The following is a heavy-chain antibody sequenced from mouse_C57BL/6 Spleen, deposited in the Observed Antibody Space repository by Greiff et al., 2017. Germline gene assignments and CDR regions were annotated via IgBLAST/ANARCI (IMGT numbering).Heavy chain of an antibody. J-gene: IGHJ2*01. D-gene: IGHD2-4*01. Sequence: VHLVESGAELARPGASVKLSCKASGYTFTSYGISWVKQRTGQGLEWIGEIYPRSGNTYYNEKFKGKATLTADKSSSTAYMELRSLTSEDAAVYFCARRYDYGDYWGQGTTLTVSS. CDR2: IYPRSGNT. CDR1: GYTFTSYG. V-gene: IGHV1-81*01. CDR3: ARRYDYGDY.